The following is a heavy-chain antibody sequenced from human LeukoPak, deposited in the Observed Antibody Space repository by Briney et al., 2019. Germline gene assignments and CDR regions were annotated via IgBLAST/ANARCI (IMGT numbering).Heavy chain of an antibody. V-gene: IGHV5-51*01. CDR1: HYTFTNYW. D-gene: IGHD3-3*01. Sequence: GESLKISCNGSHYTFTNYWIGWVRQVPGRGLEWMGIIYPIDSDTKYSPSFQGQVTISADRSINSAYLQWTSLQASDTGIYYCAGRRISLFGFFLGSGTFDLWGQGTLVTVSS. CDR3: AGRRISLFGFFLGSGTFDL. J-gene: IGHJ3*01. CDR2: IYPIDSDT.